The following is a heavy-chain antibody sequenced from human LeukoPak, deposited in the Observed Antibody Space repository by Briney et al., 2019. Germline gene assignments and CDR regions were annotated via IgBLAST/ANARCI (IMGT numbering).Heavy chain of an antibody. CDR3: ARDRGYSTFGI. J-gene: IGHJ3*02. CDR1: GFTFSTYW. CDR2: MNQDGTEK. D-gene: IGHD5-18*01. V-gene: IGHV3-7*05. Sequence: GGSLRLSCAASGFTFSTYWMSWVRQAPGKGLEWVANMNQDGTEKNYVDSVKGRFTISRDNAKNSLYVQMNSLRAEDTAVYYCARDRGYSTFGIWGQGTMVTVSS.